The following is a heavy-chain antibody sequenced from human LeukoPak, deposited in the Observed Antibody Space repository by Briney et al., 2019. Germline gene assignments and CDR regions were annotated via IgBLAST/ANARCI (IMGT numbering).Heavy chain of an antibody. D-gene: IGHD6-13*01. J-gene: IGHJ4*02. CDR2: IYPGDSDT. CDR3: ARHRSYSSSWYSDY. V-gene: IGHV5-51*01. CDR1: AYRFTSYW. Sequence: LGGTLNASFKNSAYRFTSYWSCWVRQMPGKGLEWMGIIYPGDSDTRYSPSFPGQVPISADKPISTAYLQWSSLKASDTAMYYCARHRSYSSSWYSDYWGQGTLVTVSS.